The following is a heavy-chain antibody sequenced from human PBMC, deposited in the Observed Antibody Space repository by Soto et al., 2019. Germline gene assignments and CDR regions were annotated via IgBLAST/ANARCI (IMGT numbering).Heavy chain of an antibody. CDR3: AKATTPLSYYYGMDV. D-gene: IGHD1-7*01. Sequence: PGGSLRLSCAASGFTFSSYGMHWVRQAPGKGLEWVAVISYDGSNKYYADSVKGRFTISRDNSKNTLYLQMNSLRAEDTAVYYCAKATTPLSYYYGMDVWGQGTTVTVSS. CDR1: GFTFSSYG. J-gene: IGHJ6*02. CDR2: ISYDGSNK. V-gene: IGHV3-30*18.